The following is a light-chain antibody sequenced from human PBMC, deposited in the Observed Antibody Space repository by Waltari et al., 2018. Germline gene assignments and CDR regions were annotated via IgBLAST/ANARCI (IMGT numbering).Light chain of an antibody. J-gene: IGKJ1*01. CDR2: AAS. Sequence: DTQVTQSPSSLSASVGDRVTITCRASQSISTFLNWYQQIPGKAPKLLMYAASSFEVGVPSRFSGSGSGTDFTLTISSLQPEDSATYYCQQTYSNLWTFGQGTKVEIK. CDR1: QSISTF. CDR3: QQTYSNLWT. V-gene: IGKV1-39*01.